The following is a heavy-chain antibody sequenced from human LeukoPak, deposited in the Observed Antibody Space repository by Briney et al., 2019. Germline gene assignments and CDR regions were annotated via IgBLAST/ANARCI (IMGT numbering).Heavy chain of an antibody. CDR3: ARAAIFGVVIVLRDSYYYMDV. Sequence: GASVKVSCKASGYTFTGYYMHWVRQAPGQGLEWMGWINPNSGGTNYAQGFQGRVTMTRDTSISTAYMELSRLRSDDTAVYYCARAAIFGVVIVLRDSYYYMDVWGKGTTVTVSS. J-gene: IGHJ6*03. CDR1: GYTFTGYY. D-gene: IGHD3-3*01. V-gene: IGHV1-2*02. CDR2: INPNSGGT.